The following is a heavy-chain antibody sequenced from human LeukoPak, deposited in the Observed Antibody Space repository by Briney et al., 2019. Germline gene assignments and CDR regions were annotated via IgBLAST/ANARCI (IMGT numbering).Heavy chain of an antibody. D-gene: IGHD2-2*02. CDR3: ARARYCSGSSCYTSWFDP. J-gene: IGHJ5*02. CDR2: IYYGGNT. Sequence: PSETLSLTCTVSGGSISSSSYYWGWIRQPPGKGLEWIGNIYYGGNTYYNPSLKSRVTISVDTSKNQFSLRLGSVTAADTAVYSCARARYCSGSSCYTSWFDPWGQGTLVTVSS. CDR1: GGSISSSSYY. V-gene: IGHV4-39*07.